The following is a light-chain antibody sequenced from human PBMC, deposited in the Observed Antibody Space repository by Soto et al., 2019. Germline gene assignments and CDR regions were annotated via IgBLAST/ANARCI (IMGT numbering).Light chain of an antibody. CDR1: QTIYTW. J-gene: IGKJ1*01. CDR2: KVS. Sequence: DIQMTQSPSTLSASVGDRVTITCRASQTIYTWLAWFQQKPGKAPNLLIYKVSNLESGVPSRFSGGGSGTEFTLTISSLQPDDFATYYCQKYNTNSWTFGQGTKVEVK. V-gene: IGKV1-5*03. CDR3: QKYNTNSWT.